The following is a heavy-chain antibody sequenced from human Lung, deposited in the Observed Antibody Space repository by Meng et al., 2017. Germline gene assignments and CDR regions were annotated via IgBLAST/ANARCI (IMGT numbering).Heavy chain of an antibody. CDR2: INHSGST. D-gene: IGHD4-11*01. CDR3: ARGPTTMAHDFDY. V-gene: IGHV4-34*01. Sequence: VLLHPWGGGLSNPSESLSLTCVVSGGSFSDYYWSSIRQPPGNGLQWIGEINHSGSTNYNPSLESRATISVVTSQNNLSLKLSSVTAADSAVYYCARGPTTMAHDFDYWGQGTLVTVSS. CDR1: GGSFSDYY. J-gene: IGHJ4*02.